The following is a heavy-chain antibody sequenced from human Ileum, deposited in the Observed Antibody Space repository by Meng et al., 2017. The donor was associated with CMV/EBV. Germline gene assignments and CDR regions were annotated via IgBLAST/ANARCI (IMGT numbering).Heavy chain of an antibody. Sequence: VLLVEPGGAVVQPRGAWRLSCAASCLSFSINCMHGVRQDPGKRLDWVAVIRYDGTVQNYADYVEDRFTISRDNSWNMLSLEMNSMRPEDTAVYYCATVGFGWYSIDYWGQGTLVTVSS. V-gene: IGHV3-30*02. CDR2: IRYDGTVQ. CDR1: CLSFSINC. D-gene: IGHD6-19*01. CDR3: ATVGFGWYSIDY. J-gene: IGHJ4*02.